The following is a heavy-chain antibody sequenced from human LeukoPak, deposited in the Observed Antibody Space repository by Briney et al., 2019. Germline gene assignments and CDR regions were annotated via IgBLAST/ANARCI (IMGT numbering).Heavy chain of an antibody. CDR1: GYTFTSYY. J-gene: IGHJ4*02. D-gene: IGHD3-3*01. V-gene: IGHV1-46*01. CDR3: ARGKPYDFWSGYSGSIDY. Sequence: ASVKASCKASGYTFTSYYMHWVRQAPGQGLEWMGIIYPSGGSTTYAQKFQGRVTMTSDTSTSTVYMQLTSLRSEDTAVYYCARGKPYDFWSGYSGSIDYWGQGTLVTVSS. CDR2: IYPSGGST.